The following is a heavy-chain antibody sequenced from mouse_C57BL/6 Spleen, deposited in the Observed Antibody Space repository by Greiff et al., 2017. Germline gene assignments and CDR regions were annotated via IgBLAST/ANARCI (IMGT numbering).Heavy chain of an antibody. CDR1: GYTFTSYW. D-gene: IGHD1-1*01. Sequence: QVQLQQPGTELVKPGASVKLSCKASGYTFTSYWMHWVKQRPGQGLEWIGNINPSNGGTNYNEKFKSKATLTVDKSSSTAYMQLSSLTSEDSAVXYCARSSDYYCGRYVTSYSMDYWGQGTTVTVSS. J-gene: IGHJ4*01. V-gene: IGHV1-53*01. CDR2: INPSNGGT. CDR3: ARSSDYYCGRYVTSYSMDY.